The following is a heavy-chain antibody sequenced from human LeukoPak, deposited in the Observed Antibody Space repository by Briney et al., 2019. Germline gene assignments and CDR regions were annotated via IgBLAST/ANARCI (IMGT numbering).Heavy chain of an antibody. J-gene: IGHJ4*02. Sequence: GGSLRLSCAASGFTFSSYWMSWVRQAPGKGLEWVANIKQDRSEKYYVASVKGRFTTSRDNAKNSLYLQMNSLRAEDTAVYYCARGSYRRPTDYWVQGTLVADSS. D-gene: IGHD1-26*01. V-gene: IGHV3-7*01. CDR1: GFTFSSYW. CDR3: ARGSYRRPTDY. CDR2: IKQDRSEK.